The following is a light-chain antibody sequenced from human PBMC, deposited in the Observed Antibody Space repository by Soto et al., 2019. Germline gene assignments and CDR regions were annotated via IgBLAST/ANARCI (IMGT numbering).Light chain of an antibody. J-gene: IGKJ5*01. V-gene: IGKV3-20*01. CDR3: QQYGSSPSLT. CDR1: QSVSSSY. Sequence: EIVLTQSPGTLSLSPGERATLSCKASQSVSSSYLAWYRQKPGQAPRLLIHGASSRATGIPDRVSGSGSGTDFHLTISRLEPEDFAVYYCQQYGSSPSLTFGQGTRLDIK. CDR2: GAS.